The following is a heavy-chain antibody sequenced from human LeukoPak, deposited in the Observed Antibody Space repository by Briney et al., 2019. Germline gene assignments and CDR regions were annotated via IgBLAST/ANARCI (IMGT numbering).Heavy chain of an antibody. CDR3: ARVPMYYYGSGTGTN. Sequence: GASVKVSCKASGYTFTSYGISWVRQAPGQGLEWMGCISAYNGNTNYAQKLQGRVTMTTDTSTSTAYMELRSLRSDDTAVYYCARVPMYYYGSGTGTNWGQGTLVTVS. CDR2: ISAYNGNT. CDR1: GYTFTSYG. J-gene: IGHJ4*02. V-gene: IGHV1-18*01. D-gene: IGHD3-10*01.